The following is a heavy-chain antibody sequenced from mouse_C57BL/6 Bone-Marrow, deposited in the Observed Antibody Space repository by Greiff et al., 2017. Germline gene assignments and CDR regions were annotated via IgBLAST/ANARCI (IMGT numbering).Heavy chain of an antibody. V-gene: IGHV1-59*01. CDR2: IDPSDSYT. Sequence: QVQLQQPGAELVRPGPSVKLSCKASGYTFTSYWMHWVKQRPGQGLEWIGVIDPSDSYTNYNQKFKGKATLTVDTTSSTAYMQLSSLTSADSAVYYCARPSFENWGQGTLVTVSA. CDR1: GYTFTSYW. CDR3: ARPSFEN. J-gene: IGHJ3*01.